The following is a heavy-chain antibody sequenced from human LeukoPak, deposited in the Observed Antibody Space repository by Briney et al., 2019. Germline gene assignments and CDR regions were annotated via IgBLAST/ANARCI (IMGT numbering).Heavy chain of an antibody. J-gene: IGHJ6*02. CDR3: VREQRSYDFSSSFYVAHGMDV. CDR2: IYYTGST. V-gene: IGHV4-59*01. Sequence: SETLSLTCTVSGSSIGTFYWSWIRRPPGKGLEWIGYIYYTGSTNYNPSLKSRVTISVDTSKNQVSLRLTSVTAADTAVYYCVREQRSYDFSSSFYVAHGMDVWGQGTTVIVSS. CDR1: GSSIGTFY. D-gene: IGHD3-3*01.